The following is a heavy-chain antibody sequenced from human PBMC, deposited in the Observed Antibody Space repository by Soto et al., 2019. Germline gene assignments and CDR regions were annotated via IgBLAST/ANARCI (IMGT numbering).Heavy chain of an antibody. V-gene: IGHV4-39*01. J-gene: IGHJ4*02. D-gene: IGHD6-19*01. CDR3: ARSISVAMDF. CDR1: GGSISSSSYH. CDR2: IYYSGTT. Sequence: SETLSLTCAVSGGSISSSSYHWGRIRQPPGKGLEWIGSIYYSGTTYYNPPLKSRVTISVDTSKNQFSLKLSSVTAADTAVYYCARSISVAMDFWGQGTLVTVSS.